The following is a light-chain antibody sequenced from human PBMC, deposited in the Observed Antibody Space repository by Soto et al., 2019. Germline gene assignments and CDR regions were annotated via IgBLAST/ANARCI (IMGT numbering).Light chain of an antibody. CDR3: SSYTSSNSHV. CDR1: SSDVGGYNY. Sequence: QSALTQPASVSGSPGQSIAISCIGTSSDVGGYNYVSWYQQHPGKAPKLMIYNVISRPSGVSNRFSGSKSGNTASLTISGLQAEDEADYYCSSYTSSNSHVFGTGTKVTVL. J-gene: IGLJ1*01. CDR2: NVI. V-gene: IGLV2-14*01.